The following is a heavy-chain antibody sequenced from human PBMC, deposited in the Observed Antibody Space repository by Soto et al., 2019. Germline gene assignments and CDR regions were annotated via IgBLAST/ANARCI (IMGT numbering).Heavy chain of an antibody. D-gene: IGHD3-10*01. V-gene: IGHV4-39*01. CDR2: IYYSGST. CDR3: ARPSLPGSYKYPGWFDP. J-gene: IGHJ5*02. CDR1: GGSISSSSYY. Sequence: SETLSLTCTVSGGSISSSSYYWGWIRQPPGKGLEWIGSIYYSGSTYDNPSLKSRVTISVDTSKNQFSLKLSSVTAADTAVYYCARPSLPGSYKYPGWFDPWGQGTLVTVSS.